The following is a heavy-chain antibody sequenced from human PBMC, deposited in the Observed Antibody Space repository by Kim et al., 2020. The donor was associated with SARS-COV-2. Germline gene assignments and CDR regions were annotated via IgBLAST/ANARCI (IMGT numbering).Heavy chain of an antibody. J-gene: IGHJ5*02. Sequence: GGSLRLSCAASGFTFSVSAMHWVRQASGKGLEWVGRIRSKANNYATAYAASVKGRFSISRDDSKNTAYLQMNSLKTEDAAVYYCTRAGGGDYEDNWFDPWGQGTQVTVSS. CDR1: GFTFSVSA. V-gene: IGHV3-73*01. D-gene: IGHD4-17*01. CDR2: IRSKANNYAT. CDR3: TRAGGGDYEDNWFDP.